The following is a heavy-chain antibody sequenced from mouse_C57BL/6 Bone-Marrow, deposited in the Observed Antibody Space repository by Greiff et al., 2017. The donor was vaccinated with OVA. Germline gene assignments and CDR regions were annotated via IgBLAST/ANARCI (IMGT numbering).Heavy chain of an antibody. J-gene: IGHJ2*01. CDR1: GFNIKDYY. D-gene: IGHD1-1*01. Sequence: DVKLVESGAELVKPGASVKLSCTASGFNIKDYYMHWVKQRTEQGLEWIGRIDPEDGETKYAPKFQGKATITADTSSNTAYLQLSSLTSEDTAVYYCALITTVVATNFDYWGQGTTLTVSS. CDR3: ALITTVVATNFDY. CDR2: IDPEDGET. V-gene: IGHV14-2*01.